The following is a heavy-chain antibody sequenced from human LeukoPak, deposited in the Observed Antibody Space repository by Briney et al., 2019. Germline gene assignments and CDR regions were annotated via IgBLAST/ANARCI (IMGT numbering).Heavy chain of an antibody. D-gene: IGHD6-6*01. CDR3: AKSGGIAARKPGVSNWFDP. J-gene: IGHJ5*02. CDR1: GFTFDDYA. Sequence: GGSLRLSCAASGFTFDDYAMHWVRQAPGKGLEWVSGISWNSGSIGYADSVKGRFTISRDNAKNSLYLQMNSLRAEDTALYYCAKSGGIAARKPGVSNWFDPWGQGTLVTVSS. CDR2: ISWNSGSI. V-gene: IGHV3-9*01.